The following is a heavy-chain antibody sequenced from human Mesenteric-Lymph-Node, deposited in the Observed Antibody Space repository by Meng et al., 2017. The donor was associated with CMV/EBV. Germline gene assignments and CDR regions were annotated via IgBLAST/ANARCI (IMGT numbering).Heavy chain of an antibody. Sequence: SNYALHWVRQAPGKGLEWVSTISGSISGSGTSTYYADSVRGRFTISRDNSKNTLYLQMNSLRAEDTAVYYCASRAHTGTTRPGGFDYWGQGTLVTVSS. D-gene: IGHD1-1*01. V-gene: IGHV3-23*01. J-gene: IGHJ4*02. CDR1: SNYA. CDR2: ISGSISGSGTST. CDR3: ASRAHTGTTRPGGFDY.